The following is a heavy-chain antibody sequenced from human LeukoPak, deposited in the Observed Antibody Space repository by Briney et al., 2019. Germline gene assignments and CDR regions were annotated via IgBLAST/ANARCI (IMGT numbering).Heavy chain of an antibody. CDR1: GGTFSSYA. CDR3: ARVGGSSSWYYWFDP. J-gene: IGHJ5*02. CDR2: IIPIFGTA. V-gene: IGHV1-69*05. D-gene: IGHD6-13*01. Sequence: SVKVSCKASGGTFSSYAISWVRQTPGQGLELMGGIIPIFGTANYAQKFQGRVTITTDESTSTAYMELSSLRSEDTAVYYCARVGGSSSWYYWFDPWGQGTLVTVSS.